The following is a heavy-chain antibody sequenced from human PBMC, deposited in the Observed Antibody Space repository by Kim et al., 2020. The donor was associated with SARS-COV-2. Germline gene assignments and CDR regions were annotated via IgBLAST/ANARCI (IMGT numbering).Heavy chain of an antibody. D-gene: IGHD6-13*01. CDR3: ARVFGSSWYMGQRSRHFDY. Sequence: SETLSLTCAVYGGSFSGYYWSWIRQPPGKGLEWIGEINHSGSTNYNPSLKSRVTISVDTSKNQFSLKLSSVTAADTAVYYCARVFGSSWYMGQRSRHFDYWGQGTLVTVSS. CDR1: GGSFSGYY. J-gene: IGHJ4*02. CDR2: INHSGST. V-gene: IGHV4-34*01.